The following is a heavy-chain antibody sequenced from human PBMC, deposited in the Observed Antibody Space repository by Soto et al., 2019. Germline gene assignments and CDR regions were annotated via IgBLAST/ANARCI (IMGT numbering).Heavy chain of an antibody. CDR3: AKALLQPPFYYGMDV. J-gene: IGHJ6*02. CDR1: GFTFSSYG. Sequence: GGSLRLSCAASGFTFSSYGMHWVRQAPGKGLEWVAVISYDGSNKYYADSVKGRFTISRDNSKNTLYLQMNSLRAEDTAVYYCAKALLQPPFYYGMDVWGQGTTVTVPS. CDR2: ISYDGSNK. D-gene: IGHD4-4*01. V-gene: IGHV3-30*18.